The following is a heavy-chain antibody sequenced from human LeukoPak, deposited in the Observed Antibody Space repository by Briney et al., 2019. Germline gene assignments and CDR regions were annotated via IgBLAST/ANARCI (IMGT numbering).Heavy chain of an antibody. CDR3: AKEGRIVVVPAAIPTLDY. CDR1: GFTLRNYA. V-gene: IGHV3-23*01. CDR2: ISGSGGST. Sequence: PGGSLRLSCAASGFTLRNYAMSWVRHAPRKGLEWVSAISGSGGSTYSADPAKGRFTISRDNPKNTLYLHMNSLRAEDTAVYYCAKEGRIVVVPAAIPTLDYWGQGTLVTVSS. D-gene: IGHD2-2*01. J-gene: IGHJ4*02.